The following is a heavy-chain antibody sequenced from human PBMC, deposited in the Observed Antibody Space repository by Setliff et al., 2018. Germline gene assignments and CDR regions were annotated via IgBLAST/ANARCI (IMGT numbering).Heavy chain of an antibody. CDR3: ARGGYSRGPPVYYFDY. D-gene: IGHD5-12*01. CDR1: GGSFSGYY. J-gene: IGHJ4*02. V-gene: IGHV4-34*01. CDR2: INHSGST. Sequence: SETLSLTCAVYGGSFSGYYWSWIRQPPGKGLEWIGEINHSGSTNYNPSLKSRVTISVDTSKNQFSLKLSSVTAADTAVYYCARGGYSRGPPVYYFDYWGQGTLGTVS.